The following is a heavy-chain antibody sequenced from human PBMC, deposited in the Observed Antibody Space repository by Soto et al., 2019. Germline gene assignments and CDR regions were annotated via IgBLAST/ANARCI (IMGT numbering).Heavy chain of an antibody. J-gene: IGHJ4*02. CDR2: TSYDGRNK. D-gene: IGHD7-27*01. V-gene: IGHV3-30*04. Sequence: QVQLVESGGGVVQPGRSLRLSCAASGLTFSTYSMHWVRQAPGKGLEWVAVTSYDGRNKYYADSVKGRFTISRDNSENTLYLQMNSLRPEDTAVYHCARDGDDAAPRAGYFDYWGQGTLVIVSS. CDR1: GLTFSTYS. CDR3: ARDGDDAAPRAGYFDY.